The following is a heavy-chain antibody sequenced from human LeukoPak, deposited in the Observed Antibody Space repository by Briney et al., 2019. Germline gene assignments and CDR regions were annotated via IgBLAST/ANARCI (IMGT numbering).Heavy chain of an antibody. CDR1: GFTFSDYY. V-gene: IGHV3-11*01. CDR3: ARVASIPAAGEYFQY. J-gene: IGHJ1*01. CDR2: ISSSGSTI. D-gene: IGHD6-13*01. Sequence: PGGSLRLSCAASGFTFSDYYMSWIRQAPGKGLEWVSYISSSGSTIYYADSVKGRFTISRDNSKNTLYLQTNSLRAEDTAVYYCARVASIPAAGEYFQYWGQGTLVTVSS.